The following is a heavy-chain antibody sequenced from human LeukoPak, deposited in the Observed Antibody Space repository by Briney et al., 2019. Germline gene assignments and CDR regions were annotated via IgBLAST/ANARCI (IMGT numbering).Heavy chain of an antibody. V-gene: IGHV3-30*02. J-gene: IGHJ5*02. CDR1: GFTFSSYG. D-gene: IGHD3-10*01. Sequence: GGSLRLSCAASGFTFSSYGMHWVRQAPGKGLEGGAFIRYDGSNKYYADSVKVRFTIARDNSKNTLYLQMNSLRAEDTAVYYCAKGNDGSGTKFDPWGQGTLVTVSS. CDR3: AKGNDGSGTKFDP. CDR2: IRYDGSNK.